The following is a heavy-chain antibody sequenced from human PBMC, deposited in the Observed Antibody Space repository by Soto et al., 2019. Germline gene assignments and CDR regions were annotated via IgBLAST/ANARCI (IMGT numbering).Heavy chain of an antibody. J-gene: IGHJ4*02. Sequence: QVQLVESGGGVVQPGRSLRLSCAASGFTFSSYGMHWVRQAPGKGLEWVAVIWYDGSNKYYADSVKGRFTISRDNSKNTLYLQMNSLRAEDTAVYYCARSNVYSSSSDPHYFDYWGQGTLVTVSS. CDR3: ARSNVYSSSSDPHYFDY. CDR2: IWYDGSNK. D-gene: IGHD6-13*01. V-gene: IGHV3-33*01. CDR1: GFTFSSYG.